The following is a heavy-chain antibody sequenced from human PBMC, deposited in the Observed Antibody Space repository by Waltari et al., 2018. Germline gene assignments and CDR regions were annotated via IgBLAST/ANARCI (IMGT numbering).Heavy chain of an antibody. D-gene: IGHD3-22*01. Sequence: QVQLQESGPGLVKPSETLSLTCTVSGGSISSYYWSWIRQTQGKGLEWIGYIYYSGSTNSNPSLKSRVTISVDTSKKQFSLKLSSVTSADTAVYYWARYTSVSSGYYRYWGQGTLVTVSS. CDR2: IYYSGST. CDR3: ARYTSVSSGYYRY. J-gene: IGHJ4*02. CDR1: GGSISSYY. V-gene: IGHV4-59*01.